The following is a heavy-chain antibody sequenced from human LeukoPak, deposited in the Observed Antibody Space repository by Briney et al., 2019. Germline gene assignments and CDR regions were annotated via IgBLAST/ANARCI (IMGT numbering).Heavy chain of an antibody. Sequence: GGALRLSCAASGFTFSSYEMNWVRQAPGKGLEWVSYISSSGSTIYYADSVKGRFTISRDNAKNSLYLQMNSLRAEDTAVYYFAELGITMIGGVWGKGTTVTISS. CDR2: ISSSGSTI. CDR1: GFTFSSYE. J-gene: IGHJ6*04. CDR3: AELGITMIGGV. V-gene: IGHV3-48*03. D-gene: IGHD3-10*02.